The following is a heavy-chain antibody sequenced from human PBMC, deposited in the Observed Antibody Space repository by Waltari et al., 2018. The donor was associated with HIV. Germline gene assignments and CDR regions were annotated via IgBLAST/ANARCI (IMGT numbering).Heavy chain of an antibody. J-gene: IGHJ6*02. D-gene: IGHD6-13*01. CDR3: ASGYSSSWRSDYYYYGMDV. CDR2: INSDGSST. Sequence: EVQLVESGGGLVQPGGSLRLSCAASGFTFRSSWMHWVRQAPGKGLVWVSRINSDGSSTSYADSVKGRFTISRDNAKNTLYLQMNSLRAEDTAVYYCASGYSSSWRSDYYYYGMDVWGQGTTVTVSS. V-gene: IGHV3-74*01. CDR1: GFTFRSSW.